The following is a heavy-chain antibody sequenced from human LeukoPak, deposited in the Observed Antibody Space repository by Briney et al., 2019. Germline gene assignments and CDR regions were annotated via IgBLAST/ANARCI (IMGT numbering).Heavy chain of an antibody. V-gene: IGHV1-58*02. Sequence: SVKVSCKASGFTFTSSAIQWVRQARGQRLELIGWVVVGSGNTNYAQKFQERVTITRDMSTSTAYMELSSLRSEDTAVYYCARDIRGRRFGELLTDVWGKGTTVTVSS. CDR1: GFTFTSSA. J-gene: IGHJ6*04. CDR3: ARDIRGRRFGELLTDV. D-gene: IGHD3-10*01. CDR2: VVVGSGNT.